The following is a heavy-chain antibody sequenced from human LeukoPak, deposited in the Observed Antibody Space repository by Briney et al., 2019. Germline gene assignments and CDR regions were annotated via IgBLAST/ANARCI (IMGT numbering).Heavy chain of an antibody. CDR2: INPNSGGT. V-gene: IGHV1-2*02. CDR1: GYTFTGYY. Sequence: ASVKVSCKASGYTFTGYYMHWVRQAPGQGLEWMGWINPNSGGTNYAQKFQGRVTMTRDTSISTAYMELSRLRSDDTAVYYCARDYSADTGTTPWYYYYYMDVWGKGTTVTVSS. CDR3: ARDYSADTGTTPWYYYYYMDV. J-gene: IGHJ6*03. D-gene: IGHD1-7*01.